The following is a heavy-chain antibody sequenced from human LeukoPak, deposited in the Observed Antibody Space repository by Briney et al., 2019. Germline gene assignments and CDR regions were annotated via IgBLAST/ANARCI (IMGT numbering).Heavy chain of an antibody. D-gene: IGHD6-6*01. CDR3: ARDSRSRQLVFYYYYYMDV. J-gene: IGHJ6*03. CDR2: VYYSGST. V-gene: IGHV4-39*07. CDR1: GDSITSNSFY. Sequence: PSETLSLTCTVSGDSITSNSFYWGWIRQPPGKGLEWIGSVYYSGSTYYNPSLKSRVTISVDTSKNQFSLKLSSVTAADTAVYYCARDSRSRQLVFYYYYYMDVWGKGTTVTVSS.